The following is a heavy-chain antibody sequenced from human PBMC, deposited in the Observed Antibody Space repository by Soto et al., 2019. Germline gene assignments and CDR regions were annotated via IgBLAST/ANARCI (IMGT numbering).Heavy chain of an antibody. CDR1: RYTFGSYA. Sequence: SVKVSCKTSRYTFGSYAMHWVRQAPGQRLEWMGWINTGTGHTKYSQKMQGRVTLTSDASAHTAYMELSRLTSEDTAVYYCARADGYNFDTWFDPWGQGTLVTVSS. CDR3: ARADGYNFDTWFDP. CDR2: INTGTGHT. J-gene: IGHJ5*02. V-gene: IGHV1-3*04. D-gene: IGHD1-1*01.